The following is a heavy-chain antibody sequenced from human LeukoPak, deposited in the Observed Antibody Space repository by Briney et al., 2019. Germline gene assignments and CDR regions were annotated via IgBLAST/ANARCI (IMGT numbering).Heavy chain of an antibody. CDR2: ICYDGSNK. CDR1: GFTFSSYG. Sequence: GWALRLSCAASGFTFSSYGMHWVRQAPGKGLEGVAVICYDGSNKYYADSVKGRFTISRDNSKNTLYLQMNSLRAEDTAVYYCARDRDIVATIYYFDYWGQGTLVTVSS. V-gene: IGHV3-33*01. CDR3: ARDRDIVATIYYFDY. J-gene: IGHJ4*02. D-gene: IGHD5-12*01.